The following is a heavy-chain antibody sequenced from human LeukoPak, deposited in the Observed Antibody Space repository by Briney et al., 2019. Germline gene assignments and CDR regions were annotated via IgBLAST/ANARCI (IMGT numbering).Heavy chain of an antibody. CDR1: GGSISTTTYY. Sequence: SSETLSLTCTVSGGSISTTTYYWGSIRQPPGKGLEWIGSIAYSGSTYYNPSLRSRVSISIDTSENHFSLKLSSVTAADTAVYYCARRFDRNGRGAFDHWGQGSLVTVSS. J-gene: IGHJ4*02. CDR2: IAYSGST. D-gene: IGHD3-22*01. V-gene: IGHV4-39*01. CDR3: ARRFDRNGRGAFDH.